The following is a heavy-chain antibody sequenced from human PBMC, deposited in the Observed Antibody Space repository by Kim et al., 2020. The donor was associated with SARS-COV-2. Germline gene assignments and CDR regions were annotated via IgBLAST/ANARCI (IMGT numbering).Heavy chain of an antibody. J-gene: IGHJ4*02. Sequence: STNYNPSLKGRVTISVDTSKNQFSLKMSSVTAADTAVYYCARFRGYYFDYWGQGTLVTVSS. V-gene: IGHV4-59*01. CDR2: ST. CDR3: ARFRGYYFDY. D-gene: IGHD1-26*01.